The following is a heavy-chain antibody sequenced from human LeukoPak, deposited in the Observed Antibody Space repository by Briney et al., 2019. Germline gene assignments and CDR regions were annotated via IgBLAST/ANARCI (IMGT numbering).Heavy chain of an antibody. Sequence: GASVKVSCKASGYTFNGYYMQWVRQAPGQGLEWLGRINPNSGGTESPQKFQGRITMTINTSTRTAYMELSSLRFDDTAVYYCARDRRGYGGYGMNWGQGTLVTVSS. V-gene: IGHV1-2*06. CDR3: ARDRRGYGGYGMN. CDR1: GYTFNGYY. D-gene: IGHD5-12*01. CDR2: INPNSGGT. J-gene: IGHJ4*02.